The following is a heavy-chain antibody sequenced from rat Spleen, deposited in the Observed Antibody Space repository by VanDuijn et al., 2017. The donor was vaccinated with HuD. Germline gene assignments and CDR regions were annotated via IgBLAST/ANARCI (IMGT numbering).Heavy chain of an antibody. Sequence: QVQLKESGPGLVQPSQTLSLTCTVSGFSLTSYHVSWVRQPPGKSLVWMGTIWAGGGTNYNSAVQSRLSISRDTSKSQVFLKMNSLQTEDTAMYFCARRYNSGYFDYWGQGVMVTVSS. CDR3: ARRYNSGYFDY. D-gene: IGHD4-3*01. CDR2: IWAGGGT. CDR1: GFSLTSYH. V-gene: IGHV2-16*01. J-gene: IGHJ2*01.